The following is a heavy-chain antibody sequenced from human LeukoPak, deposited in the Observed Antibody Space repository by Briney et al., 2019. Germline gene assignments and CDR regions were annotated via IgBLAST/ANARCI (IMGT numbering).Heavy chain of an antibody. J-gene: IGHJ4*02. CDR2: IKQDGSEK. CDR1: GFTFSSYW. V-gene: IGHV3-7*05. Sequence: KPGGSLRLSCAASGFTFSSYWMSWVRQAPGKGLEWVASIKQDGSEKYYVDSVKGRFTISRDNAKNSLYLQMNSLRAEDTAVYYCARPMNDLAGDTFDYWGQGTLVTVSS. CDR3: ARPMNDLAGDTFDY. D-gene: IGHD1-1*01.